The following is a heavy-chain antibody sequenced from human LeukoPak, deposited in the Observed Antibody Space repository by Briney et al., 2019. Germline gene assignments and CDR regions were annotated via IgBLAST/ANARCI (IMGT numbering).Heavy chain of an antibody. J-gene: IGHJ3*02. Sequence: SETLSLTCTVSGYSISSGYYWGWIRQPPGKGLEWIGSIYHSGSTYYNPSLKSRVTISVDTSKNQFSLKLSSVTAADTAVYYCARDHKFWGIAAVGDAFDIWGQGTMVTVSS. D-gene: IGHD6-13*01. CDR3: ARDHKFWGIAAVGDAFDI. CDR1: GYSISSGYY. CDR2: IYHSGST. V-gene: IGHV4-38-2*02.